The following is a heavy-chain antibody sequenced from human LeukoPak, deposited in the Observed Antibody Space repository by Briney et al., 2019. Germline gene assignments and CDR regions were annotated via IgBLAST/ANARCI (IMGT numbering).Heavy chain of an antibody. V-gene: IGHV3-23*01. CDR2: ISGSGGST. CDR3: AKVIRGVYSGSYYVVFGAFDI. D-gene: IGHD1-26*01. J-gene: IGHJ3*02. CDR1: GFTFSNYW. Sequence: GGSLRLSCAASGFTFSNYWMSWVRQAPGKGLEWVSAISGSGGSTYYADSVKGRFTISRDNSKNTLYLQMNSLRAEDTAVYYCAKVIRGVYSGSYYVVFGAFDIWGQGTMVTVSS.